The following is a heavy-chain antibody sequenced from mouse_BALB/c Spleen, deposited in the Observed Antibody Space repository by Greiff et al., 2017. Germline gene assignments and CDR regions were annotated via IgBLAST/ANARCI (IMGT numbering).Heavy chain of an antibody. J-gene: IGHJ3*01. V-gene: IGHV5-6-4*01. CDR3: TRDGSYDYEPRFAY. D-gene: IGHD2-4*01. CDR1: GFTFSSYT. Sequence: EVKLVESGGGLVKPGGSLKLSCAASGFTFSSYTMSWVRQTPEKRLEWVATISSGGSYTYYPDSVKGRFTISRDNAKNTLYLQMSSLKSEDTAMYYCTRDGSYDYEPRFAYWGQGTLVTVSA. CDR2: ISSGGSYT.